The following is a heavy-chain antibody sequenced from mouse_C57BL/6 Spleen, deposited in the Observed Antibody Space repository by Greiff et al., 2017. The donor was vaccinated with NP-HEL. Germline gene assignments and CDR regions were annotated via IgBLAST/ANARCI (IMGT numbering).Heavy chain of an antibody. D-gene: IGHD2-1*01. CDR1: GYTFTSYW. CDR3: ARGGCNSYYFDY. Sequence: QVQLQQPGAELVKPGASVKLSCKASGYTFTSYWMQWVKQRPGQGLEWIGEIDPSDSYTNYNQKFKGKANLTVATSSSTAYMQLNSLTSEDSAFYYCARGGCNSYYFDYGRKGTTLTVSS. CDR2: IDPSDSYT. V-gene: IGHV1-50*01. J-gene: IGHJ2*01.